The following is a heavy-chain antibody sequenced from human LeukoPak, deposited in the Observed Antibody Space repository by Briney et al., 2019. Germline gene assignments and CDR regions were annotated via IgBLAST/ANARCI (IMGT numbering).Heavy chain of an antibody. CDR3: AKAWGGTFDY. J-gene: IGHJ4*02. V-gene: IGHV3-23*01. Sequence: NPGGSLRLSCTASGFTFRDYTINWVRQAPGKGLEWVSAISGSGGSTYYADSVKGRFTISRDNSKNTLYLQMNSLRAEDTAVYYCAKAWGGTFDYWGQGTLVTVSS. D-gene: IGHD3-16*01. CDR2: ISGSGGST. CDR1: GFTFRDYT.